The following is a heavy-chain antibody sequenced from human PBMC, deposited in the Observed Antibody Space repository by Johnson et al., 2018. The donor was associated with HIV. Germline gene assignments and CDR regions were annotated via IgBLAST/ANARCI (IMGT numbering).Heavy chain of an antibody. V-gene: IGHV3-30*04. Sequence: QMQLVESGGGVVQPGRSLRLSCAASGFTFSSYAMHWVRQAPGKGLEWVAVISYDGSNKYYADSVKGRFTISRDNSKNTLYLQMISLRGEDTAVYYCAPLGDAFDIWGQGTMVTVSS. CDR1: GFTFSSYA. D-gene: IGHD7-27*01. J-gene: IGHJ3*02. CDR2: ISYDGSNK. CDR3: APLGDAFDI.